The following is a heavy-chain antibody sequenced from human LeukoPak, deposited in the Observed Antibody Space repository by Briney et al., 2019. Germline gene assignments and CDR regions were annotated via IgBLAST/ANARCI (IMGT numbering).Heavy chain of an antibody. CDR2: INPNSGDT. V-gene: IGHV1-2*02. Sequence: ASVKVSCKASGYTFTGYYMHWVRQAPGQGLEWMGWINPNSGDTKFAQKFQGRVTMTRDTSISTAYMALSRLRSDDTAVYYCVREIRAISVTTDWGQGTLLTVSS. CDR3: VREIRAISVTTD. J-gene: IGHJ4*02. CDR1: GYTFTGYY. D-gene: IGHD4-17*01.